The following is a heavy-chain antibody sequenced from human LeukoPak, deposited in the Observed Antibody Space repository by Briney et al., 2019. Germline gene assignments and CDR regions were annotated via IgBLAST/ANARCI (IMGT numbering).Heavy chain of an antibody. D-gene: IGHD3-3*01. CDR3: ARGRRLRFLEWRKGHDAFDI. CDR1: GGTFSSYA. Sequence: SVKVSCKASGGTFSSYAISWVRQAPGQGLEWMGRIIPILGIANYAQKFQGRVTITTDESTSTAYMELSSLRSEDTAVYYCARGRRLRFLEWRKGHDAFDIWGQGTMVTVSS. J-gene: IGHJ3*02. CDR2: IIPILGIA. V-gene: IGHV1-69*04.